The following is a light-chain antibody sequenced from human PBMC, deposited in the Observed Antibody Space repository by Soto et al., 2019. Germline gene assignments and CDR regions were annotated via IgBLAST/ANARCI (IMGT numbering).Light chain of an antibody. CDR1: QSVSSSY. V-gene: IGKV3-20*01. J-gene: IGKJ4*01. CDR2: GAS. CDR3: PEYGTSPPT. Sequence: EIVLTQSPGTLSLSPGERATLSCRASQSVSSSYLAWYQQKPGQAPRLLIYGASSRATGIPDRFRGSGYGTDFTLTISRLEPDYFAVYYCPEYGTSPPTCGGGTK.